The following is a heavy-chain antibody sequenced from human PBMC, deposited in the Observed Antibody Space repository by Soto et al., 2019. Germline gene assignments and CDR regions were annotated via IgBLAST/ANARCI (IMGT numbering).Heavy chain of an antibody. J-gene: IGHJ4*02. V-gene: IGHV4-59*08. Sequence: SETLSLTCTLSGRSIRSYYWSWSRQPPGKGLEWIGYIYYSGSTNYNPSLKSRVTISVDTSKNQFSLKLSSVTAADTAVYYCARSGVLRYRYLDWGQGTLVTVSS. CDR3: ARSGVLRYRYLD. D-gene: IGHD3-9*01. CDR1: GRSIRSYY. CDR2: IYYSGST.